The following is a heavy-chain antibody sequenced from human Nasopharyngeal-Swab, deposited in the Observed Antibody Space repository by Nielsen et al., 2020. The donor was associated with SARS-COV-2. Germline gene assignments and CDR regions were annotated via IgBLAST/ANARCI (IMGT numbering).Heavy chain of an antibody. V-gene: IGHV3-11*04. J-gene: IGHJ6*02. Sequence: SLKISCAASGFTFSDYYMSWIREAPGKGLEWVSYISSSGSTIYYADSVKGRFTISTDNAKNSLYLQMNSLRAEDTAVYYCASTYNYYGDYYYGMDVWGQGTTVTVSS. CDR1: GFTFSDYY. CDR3: ASTYNYYGDYYYGMDV. CDR2: ISSSGSTI. D-gene: IGHD1-20*01.